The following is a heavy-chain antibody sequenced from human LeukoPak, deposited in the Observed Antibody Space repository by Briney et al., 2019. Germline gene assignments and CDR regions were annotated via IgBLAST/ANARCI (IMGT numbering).Heavy chain of an antibody. Sequence: GASVKVSCEVSGYTLTELSMHWVRQAPGKGLEWMGGFDPEDGETIYAQKFQGRVTMTEDTSTDTAHMELSSLRSEDTAVYYCATVGPGPRGVVAAIDYWGQGTLVTVSS. D-gene: IGHD2-15*01. CDR3: ATVGPGPRGVVAAIDY. J-gene: IGHJ4*02. CDR2: FDPEDGET. V-gene: IGHV1-24*01. CDR1: GYTLTELS.